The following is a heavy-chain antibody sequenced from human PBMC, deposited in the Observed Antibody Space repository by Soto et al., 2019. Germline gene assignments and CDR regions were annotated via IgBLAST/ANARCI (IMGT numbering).Heavy chain of an antibody. V-gene: IGHV1-24*01. D-gene: IGHD6-19*01. CDR2: FDPEDGET. Sequence: ASVKVSCKVSGYTLTELSMHWVRQAPGKGLEWMGGFDPEDGETIYAQKFQGRVTMTEDTSTDTAYMELSSLRSEDTAVYYCATGGRSLAPCIAVAGTSHDYWGQGTLVIVSS. CDR1: GYTLTELS. J-gene: IGHJ4*02. CDR3: ATGGRSLAPCIAVAGTSHDY.